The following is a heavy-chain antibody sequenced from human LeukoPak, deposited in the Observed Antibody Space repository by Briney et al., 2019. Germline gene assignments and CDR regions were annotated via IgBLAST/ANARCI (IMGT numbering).Heavy chain of an antibody. CDR3: ARGIRLVIEYGLDP. J-gene: IGHJ5*02. D-gene: IGHD3-9*01. CDR2: IIPIFGTA. Sequence: ASVKVSCKASGGTFSSYAISWVRQAPGQGPEWMGGIIPIFGTANYAQKFQGRVTITADESTSTAYMELSSLRSEDTAVYYCARGIRLVIEYGLDPWGQGTLVTVSS. V-gene: IGHV1-69*01. CDR1: GGTFSSYA.